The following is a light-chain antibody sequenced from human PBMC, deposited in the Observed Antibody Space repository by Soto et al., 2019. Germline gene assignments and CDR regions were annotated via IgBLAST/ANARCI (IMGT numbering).Light chain of an antibody. CDR1: SSDVGGYNY. CDR2: EVS. V-gene: IGLV2-14*01. J-gene: IGLJ1*01. CDR3: SSYTSSCTLYV. Sequence: SALTQPASVSGSPGQSITISCTGTSSDVGGYNYVSWYQQHPGKAPKLMIYEVSNRPSGVSNRFSGSKSGNTASLTISGLQAEDEADYYCSSYTSSCTLYVFGTGTKLTVL.